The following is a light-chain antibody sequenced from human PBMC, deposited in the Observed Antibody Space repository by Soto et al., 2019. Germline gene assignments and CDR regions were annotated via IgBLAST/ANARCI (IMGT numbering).Light chain of an antibody. V-gene: IGLV2-14*01. Sequence: QSVLTQPASVSGSPGQSITISCTGTSSDVGGYNYVPWYQQHPGKAPKLMIYEVSNRPSGVSNRFSGSKSGNTASLTISGLQAEDEADYYCTSYTSSSTPYVFAAGTKV. J-gene: IGLJ1*01. CDR1: SSDVGGYNY. CDR2: EVS. CDR3: TSYTSSSTPYV.